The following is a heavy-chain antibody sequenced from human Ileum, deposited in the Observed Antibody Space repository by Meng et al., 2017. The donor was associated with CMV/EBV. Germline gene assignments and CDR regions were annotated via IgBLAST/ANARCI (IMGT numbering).Heavy chain of an antibody. CDR1: GFDFSAYF. V-gene: IGHV3-21*01. CDR2: ICASSRNT. Sequence: LSCAASGFDFSAYFMNWVRQAPGKGLEWVASICASSRNTYYADSVQGRFTVSRDNARKSLYLQLNYLRADDTAVYYCARAFGADCSWGQGTLVTVSS. D-gene: IGHD2-21*02. J-gene: IGHJ4*02. CDR3: ARAFGADCS.